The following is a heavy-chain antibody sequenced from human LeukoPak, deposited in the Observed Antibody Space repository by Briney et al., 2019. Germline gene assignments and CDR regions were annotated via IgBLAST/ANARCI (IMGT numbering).Heavy chain of an antibody. J-gene: IGHJ4*02. D-gene: IGHD2/OR15-2a*01. CDR3: ARLSRGGLDY. V-gene: IGHV4-34*01. Sequence: SETLSLTCAVYGASFSGYYWSWIRQPPGKGLEWIGEINHSRSTNYNPSLKSRVTISVDTSKNQFSLKLSSVTAADTAVYYCARLSRGGLDYWGQGTLVTVSS. CDR1: GASFSGYY. CDR2: INHSRST.